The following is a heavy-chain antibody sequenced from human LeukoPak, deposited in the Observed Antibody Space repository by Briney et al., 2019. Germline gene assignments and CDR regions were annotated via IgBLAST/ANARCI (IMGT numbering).Heavy chain of an antibody. Sequence: GGSPRLSCAASGFTFSSYVMTWVRQAPGKGLEWVSAISGGGDSTYYADSVKGRFTISRDSSKNTVSLQLNSLRAEDTAVYYCTTNPDPDWGQGTLVTVSS. V-gene: IGHV3-23*01. J-gene: IGHJ4*02. CDR1: GFTFSSYV. D-gene: IGHD1-14*01. CDR3: TTNPDPD. CDR2: ISGGGDST.